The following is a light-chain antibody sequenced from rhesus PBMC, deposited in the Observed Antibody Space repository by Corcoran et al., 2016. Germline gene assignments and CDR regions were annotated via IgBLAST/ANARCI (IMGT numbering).Light chain of an antibody. V-gene: IGKV2-91*01. Sequence: DIVMAQTPLSLPVTPGEPASISCRSSQSLLHSDGYTYLDWYPQKPGQSPQLLLYLASKRAFGVPVRFSGSGSGTYFTRKISRVEAEDVGGYYCIQGTQLPFTFGPGTKLDIK. CDR1: QSLLHSDGYTY. CDR2: LAS. J-gene: IGKJ3*01. CDR3: IQGTQLPFT.